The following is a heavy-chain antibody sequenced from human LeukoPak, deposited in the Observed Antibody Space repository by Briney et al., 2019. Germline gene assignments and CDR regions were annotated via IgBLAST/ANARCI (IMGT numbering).Heavy chain of an antibody. J-gene: IGHJ4*02. V-gene: IGHV3-21*01. Sequence: GGSLRLSCAASGFTFSDYAMNWVRQAPGKGLEWVSSITGRSNYFHYVDSVKGRFTISRDNAKNSLSLQMNSLRAEDTAVYYCARSHLPQPGLAAPVAYWGQGTLVTVSS. CDR3: ARSHLPQPGLAAPVAY. CDR2: ITGRSNYF. CDR1: GFTFSDYA. D-gene: IGHD6-13*01.